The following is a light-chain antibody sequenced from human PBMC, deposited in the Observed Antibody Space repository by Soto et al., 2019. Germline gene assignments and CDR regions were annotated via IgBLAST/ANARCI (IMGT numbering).Light chain of an antibody. CDR3: QQYNNWPPWK. CDR2: GAS. V-gene: IGKV3-15*01. J-gene: IGKJ1*01. Sequence: EIVMTQSPATLSVSPGERATLSCRASQSVSSNLAWYQQKPGQAPRLLIYGASTRATGIPARFSGSGSGTEVTLTISSLQSEDFAVYYCQQYNNWPPWKFGQGTKVKIK. CDR1: QSVSSN.